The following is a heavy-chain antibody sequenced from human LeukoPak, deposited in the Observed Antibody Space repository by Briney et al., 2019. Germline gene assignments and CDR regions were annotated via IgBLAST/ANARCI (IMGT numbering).Heavy chain of an antibody. CDR1: GGSITSGNYY. V-gene: IGHV4-39*01. J-gene: IGHJ3*02. CDR2: IYYSGST. Sequence: SETLSLTCTVSGGSITSGNYYWGWIRQPPGKGLEWIGSIYYSGSTYYNPSLKSRFTIFIDTSKNQFSLKLLPVTAADTAVYYCARPDQRGYSYGYSAFDIWGQGTMVTVSS. CDR3: ARPDQRGYSYGYSAFDI. D-gene: IGHD5-18*01.